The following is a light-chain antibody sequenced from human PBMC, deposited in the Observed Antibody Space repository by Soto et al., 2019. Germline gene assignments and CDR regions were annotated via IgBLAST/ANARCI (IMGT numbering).Light chain of an antibody. V-gene: IGLV6-57*03. Sequence: NFMLTQPHAVSESPGKTVTISCTRSSGSIISNYVQWFQQRPGSAPTTLIYEYAHRPSGVPDRFSGSLDTSSNSASLTISGLKTEDEADYYCQSANRSTVIFGGGTKLTV. CDR1: SGSIISNY. CDR3: QSANRSTVI. J-gene: IGLJ2*01. CDR2: EYA.